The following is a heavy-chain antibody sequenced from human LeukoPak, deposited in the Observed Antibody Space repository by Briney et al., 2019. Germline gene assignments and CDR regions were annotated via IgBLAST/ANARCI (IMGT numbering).Heavy chain of an antibody. CDR3: ATTRRGDGIGY. V-gene: IGHV3-15*01. CDR1: GFTFSSFA. CDR2: IKSWDAGGAT. D-gene: IGHD2-21*02. J-gene: IGHJ4*02. Sequence: GGSLRLFCAASGFTFSSFAMSWVRQAPGKGLEWVGRIKSWDAGGATAYAAPVKGRFTISRDDSKTTMYMVMNSLQTEDTAVYYCATTRRGDGIGYWGQGTLVTVSS.